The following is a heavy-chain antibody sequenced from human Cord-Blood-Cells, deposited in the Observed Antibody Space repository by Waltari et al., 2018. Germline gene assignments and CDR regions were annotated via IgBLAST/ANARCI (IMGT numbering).Heavy chain of an antibody. CDR1: GGSISSSSYY. V-gene: IGHV4-39*01. CDR3: ARVGGSGSYYNWFDP. J-gene: IGHJ5*02. CDR2: IYYSGST. Sequence: QLQLQESGPGLVKPSETLSLTYTVSGGSISSSSYYWGWIRQPPGKGLEWIGSIYYSGSTYYNPSLKSRVTISVDTSKNQFSLKLSSVTAADTAVYYCARVGGSGSYYNWFDPWGQGTLVTVSS. D-gene: IGHD3-10*01.